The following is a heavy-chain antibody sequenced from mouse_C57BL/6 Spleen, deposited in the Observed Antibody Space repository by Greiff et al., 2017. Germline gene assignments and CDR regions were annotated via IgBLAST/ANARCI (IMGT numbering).Heavy chain of an antibody. CDR1: GYAFSSYW. D-gene: IGHD2-2*01. V-gene: IGHV1-80*01. Sequence: VQLQQSGAELVKPGASVKISCKASGYAFSSYWMNWVKQRPGKGLEWIGQIYPGDGDTNYNGKFKGKATLTADKSSSTAYMQLSSLTSEDSAVYFCARVYYGYDEPVGYAMDYWGQGTSVTVSS. CDR2: IYPGDGDT. CDR3: ARVYYGYDEPVGYAMDY. J-gene: IGHJ4*01.